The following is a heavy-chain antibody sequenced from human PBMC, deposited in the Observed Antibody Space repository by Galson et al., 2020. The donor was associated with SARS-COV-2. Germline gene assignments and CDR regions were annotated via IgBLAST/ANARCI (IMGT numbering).Heavy chain of an antibody. Sequence: ASVKVSCKASGYMFTRNSLHWVRQAPGQGLEWMGIINPSGGSTSYAQKFQDRVTMTRDTSTSTFYMDLSSLRSEDTAVYYCAREATYAPDAFDIWGQGTIVTVSS. J-gene: IGHJ3*02. V-gene: IGHV1-46*01. CDR3: AREATYAPDAFDI. CDR1: GYMFTRNS. CDR2: INPSGGST. D-gene: IGHD2-2*01.